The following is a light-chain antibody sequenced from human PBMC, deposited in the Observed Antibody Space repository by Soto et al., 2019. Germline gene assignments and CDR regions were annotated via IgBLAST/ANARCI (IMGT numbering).Light chain of an antibody. J-gene: IGKJ4*01. CDR3: QQYHLYPLT. Sequence: DIQVTQSPSSLSASVGDRVTLTCRASQDIGNHLAWFQKKPGEAPKSLINAASILQSGVPSKFSGSGSGTDFTLTISSLQPEDFATYYCQQYHLYPLTFGGGTKVEMK. CDR2: AAS. V-gene: IGKV1-16*02. CDR1: QDIGNH.